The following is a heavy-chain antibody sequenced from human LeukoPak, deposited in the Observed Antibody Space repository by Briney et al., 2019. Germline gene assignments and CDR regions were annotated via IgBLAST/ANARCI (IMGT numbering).Heavy chain of an antibody. D-gene: IGHD6-19*01. CDR1: GYSISSGYY. CDR3: ARHDWVAVAGTCDY. V-gene: IGHV4-38-2*01. Sequence: PSETLSLTCAVSGYSISSGYYWGWIRQPPGKGLEWIGSIYHSGSTYYNPSLKSRVTISVDTSKNQFSLKLSSVTAADTAVYYCARHDWVAVAGTCDYWGQGTLVTVSS. J-gene: IGHJ4*02. CDR2: IYHSGST.